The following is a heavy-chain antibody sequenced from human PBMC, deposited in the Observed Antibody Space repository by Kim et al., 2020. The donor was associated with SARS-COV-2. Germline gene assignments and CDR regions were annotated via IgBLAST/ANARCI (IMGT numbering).Heavy chain of an antibody. CDR1: GFTFSSYG. CDR3: AKGGGYSYGYPYYFDY. V-gene: IGHV3-30*18. CDR2: ISYDGSNK. D-gene: IGHD5-18*01. Sequence: GGSLRLSCAASGFTFSSYGMHWVRQAPGKGLEWVAVISYDGSNKYYADSVKGRFTISRDNSKNTLYLQMNSLRAEDTAVYYCAKGGGYSYGYPYYFDYWGQGTLVTVSS. J-gene: IGHJ4*02.